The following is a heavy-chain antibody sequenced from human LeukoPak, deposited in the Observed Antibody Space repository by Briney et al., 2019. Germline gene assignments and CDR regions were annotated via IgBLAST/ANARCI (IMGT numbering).Heavy chain of an antibody. D-gene: IGHD7-27*01. Sequence: SQTLSLTWTVSGGSISSGSYYWSWVRQHAGKGLEWIGRIYTSGSTNYNPSLKSRVTISVDTSKNQFSLKLSSVTAADTAVYYCARVRELGSIDYWGQGTLVTVSS. CDR2: IYTSGST. V-gene: IGHV4-61*02. J-gene: IGHJ4*02. CDR1: GGSISSGSYY. CDR3: ARVRELGSIDY.